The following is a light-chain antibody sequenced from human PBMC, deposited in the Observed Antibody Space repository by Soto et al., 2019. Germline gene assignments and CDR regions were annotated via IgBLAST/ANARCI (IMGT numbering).Light chain of an antibody. J-gene: IGLJ2*01. CDR1: SSDVGDYHY. V-gene: IGLV2-14*01. Sequence: QSALTKPASVFGSPGQSITISCTGTSSDVGDYHYVSWYQQYPGKAPKLMISEVSNRPSGVSNRFSGSKSGNTASLTISGLQAEDEADYYCSSYTSSSTVIFGGGTKLTVL. CDR3: SSYTSSSTVI. CDR2: EVS.